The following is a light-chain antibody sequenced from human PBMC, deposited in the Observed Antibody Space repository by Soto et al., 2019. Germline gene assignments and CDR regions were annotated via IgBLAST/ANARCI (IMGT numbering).Light chain of an antibody. CDR1: GPNIETNT. CDR2: NNN. J-gene: IGLJ2*01. CDR3: AVWDDSLSGMI. Sequence: QSVLTQPPSASGTPGRGATIPGPGSGPNIETNTVDWYQHLPGTAPKVLIFNNNQRPSGVPDRFSGSKSGTSASLAISGLQSEDEAHYYCAVWDDSLSGMIFGGGTKLTVL. V-gene: IGLV1-44*01.